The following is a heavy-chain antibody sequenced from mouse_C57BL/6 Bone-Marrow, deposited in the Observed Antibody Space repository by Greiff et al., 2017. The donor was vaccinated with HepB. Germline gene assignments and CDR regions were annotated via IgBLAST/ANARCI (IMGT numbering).Heavy chain of an antibody. V-gene: IGHV1-81*01. J-gene: IGHJ3*01. Sequence: VKLQQSGAELVRPGASVKLSCKASGYTFTSYGISWVKQRTGQGLEWIGEIYPRSGNTYYNEKFKGKATLTADKSSSTAYMELRSLTSEYSAVYFCVQAGETAYWGQGTLVTVSA. CDR1: GYTFTSYG. CDR3: VQAGETAY. CDR2: IYPRSGNT.